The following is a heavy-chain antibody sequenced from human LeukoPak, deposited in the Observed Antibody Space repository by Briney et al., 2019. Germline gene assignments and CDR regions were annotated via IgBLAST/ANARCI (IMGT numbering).Heavy chain of an antibody. V-gene: IGHV3-23*01. J-gene: IGHJ5*02. D-gene: IGHD4-17*01. CDR3: EVDAASVAGYCDFDI. CDR1: GFTFSSYA. CDR2: ISGSGTTT. Sequence: GGSLRLSCAASGFTFSSYAMRWVRQAPGKGLEWVSLISGSGTTTYYADSVKGRFTISRVNAKNTLYLQMNRLRAEDTAVYYCEVDAASVAGYCDFDIWGQGTLVTVSS.